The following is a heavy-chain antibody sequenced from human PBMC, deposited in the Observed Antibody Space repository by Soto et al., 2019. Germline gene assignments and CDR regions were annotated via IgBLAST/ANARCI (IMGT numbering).Heavy chain of an antibody. CDR3: AKDRGHIAVAAITGGGDFHI. Sequence: QLVESGGGVVQPGTSLRLSCVASGFTLSSYGMHWVRQAPGKGLAWVAAISYDGDDQYYGDSVRGRFTISRDNTKSTVYLQLNSLRAEDTGVYDCAKDRGHIAVAAITGGGDFHIWGQGTMVAVSS. J-gene: IGHJ3*02. CDR1: GFTLSSYG. V-gene: IGHV3-30*18. CDR2: ISYDGDDQ. D-gene: IGHD6-19*01.